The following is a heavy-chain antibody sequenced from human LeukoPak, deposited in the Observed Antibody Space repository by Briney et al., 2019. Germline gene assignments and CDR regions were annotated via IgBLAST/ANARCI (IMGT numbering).Heavy chain of an antibody. D-gene: IGHD1-26*01. J-gene: IGHJ4*02. Sequence: GGSLRLSCSASGFTLSSYAMHWVRQAPGKGLEYVSAISSNGSSTYHADSVKGRFIVSRDNSKNTVYLQMSSLRAEDTAVYYCVKDPHSGSYWRGDYWGQGTLVTVSS. V-gene: IGHV3-64D*09. CDR1: GFTLSSYA. CDR3: VKDPHSGSYWRGDY. CDR2: ISSNGSST.